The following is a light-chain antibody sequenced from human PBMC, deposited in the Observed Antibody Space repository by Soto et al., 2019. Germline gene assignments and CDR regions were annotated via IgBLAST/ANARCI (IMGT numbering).Light chain of an antibody. CDR1: QDINTY. V-gene: IGKV1-27*01. CDR3: QRYNSPPWM. J-gene: IGKJ1*01. Sequence: DIQMTQSPSSLSASVGDRVTITCRASQDINTYLAWYQQKPGKVPTLLIYAASTLQSGVPSRFSGSGSGTDFTLTISSLQPEGVATYYCQRYNSPPWMFGQGTKVEI. CDR2: AAS.